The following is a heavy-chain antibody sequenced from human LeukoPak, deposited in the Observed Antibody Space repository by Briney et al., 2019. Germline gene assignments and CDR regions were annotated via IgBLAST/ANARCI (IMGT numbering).Heavy chain of an antibody. Sequence: SETLSLTCTVSGSSISSSSYYWGWIRQPPGKGLEWIGRIYYSGSTYYNPSLKSRVTISVDTSKNQFSLKLSSVTAADTAVYYCARVGRQLWFGELAPPDYYYYYYMDVWGKGTTVTVSS. CDR1: GSSISSSSYY. CDR2: IYYSGST. D-gene: IGHD3-10*01. J-gene: IGHJ6*03. V-gene: IGHV4-39*07. CDR3: ARVGRQLWFGELAPPDYYYYYYMDV.